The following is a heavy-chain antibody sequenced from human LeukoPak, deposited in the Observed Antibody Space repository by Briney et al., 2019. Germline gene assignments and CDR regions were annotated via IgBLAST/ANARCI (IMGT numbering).Heavy chain of an antibody. J-gene: IGHJ4*02. Sequence: PGGSLRLSCAASGFTFTNAWMSWVRQAPGKGLEWVGRIKTKTDGGTTDYAAPVKGRFTISRDDSKNTLYLQMNSLKTEDTGVYYCYDASFDYWGQGTLVTVSS. CDR2: IKTKTDGGTT. CDR1: GFTFTNAW. CDR3: YDASFDY. D-gene: IGHD3-3*01. V-gene: IGHV3-15*01.